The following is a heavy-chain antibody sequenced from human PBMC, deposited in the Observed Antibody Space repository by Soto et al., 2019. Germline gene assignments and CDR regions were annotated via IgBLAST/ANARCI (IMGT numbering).Heavy chain of an antibody. V-gene: IGHV5-51*01. D-gene: IGHD3-3*02. J-gene: IGHJ6*02. CDR1: GYSFTSYW. Sequence: GESLKISCKGSGYSFTSYWIGWVRQMPGKGLEWMGIIYPGDSDTRYSPSFQGQVTISADKSISTAYLQWSSLKASDTAMYYCARQGIAFGYYYGMDVWGQGTTVTVSS. CDR2: IYPGDSDT. CDR3: ARQGIAFGYYYGMDV.